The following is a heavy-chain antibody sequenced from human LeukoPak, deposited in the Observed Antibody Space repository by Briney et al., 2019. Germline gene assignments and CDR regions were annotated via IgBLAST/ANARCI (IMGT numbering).Heavy chain of an antibody. CDR3: ARTGYCSSTSCYTASRPYYYYYMDV. D-gene: IGHD2-2*02. Sequence: SETPSLTCTVSGGSISSYYWSWIRQPPGKGLEWIGYIYYSGSTNYNPSLKSRVTISVDTSKNQFSLKLSSVTAADTAVYYCARTGYCSSTSCYTASRPYYYYYMDVWGKGTTVTVSS. CDR2: IYYSGST. J-gene: IGHJ6*03. CDR1: GGSISSYY. V-gene: IGHV4-59*01.